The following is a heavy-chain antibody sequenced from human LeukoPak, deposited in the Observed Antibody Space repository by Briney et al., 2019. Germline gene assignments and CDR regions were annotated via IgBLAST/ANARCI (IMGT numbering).Heavy chain of an antibody. V-gene: IGHV3-7*01. Sequence: PGGSLRLSCAASGFTFSSYWMSWVRQAPGKGLEWVANMNEDGSGKYYVDSVKGRFAISRDNAKNSLYLQMNSLRVEDTAVYYCARAEYCSGGSCYSGLAACWGQGTPATVSS. CDR1: GFTFSSYW. CDR2: MNEDGSGK. J-gene: IGHJ4*02. D-gene: IGHD2-15*01. CDR3: ARAEYCSGGSCYSGLAAC.